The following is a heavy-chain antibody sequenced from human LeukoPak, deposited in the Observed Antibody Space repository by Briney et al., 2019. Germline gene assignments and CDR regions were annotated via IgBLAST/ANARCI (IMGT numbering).Heavy chain of an antibody. CDR3: ASGKSMGGHYNYDSSWAY. D-gene: IGHD3-22*01. V-gene: IGHV3-66*02. CDR2: IYSGGST. J-gene: IGHJ4*02. Sequence: GGSLRLSCAASGFTVSSIYMSWVRQAPGKGLEWVSVIYSGGSTYYADSVKGRFTISRDNSKNTLYLQMNSLRAEDTAVYYCASGKSMGGHYNYDSSWAYWGQGTLVTVSS. CDR1: GFTVSSIY.